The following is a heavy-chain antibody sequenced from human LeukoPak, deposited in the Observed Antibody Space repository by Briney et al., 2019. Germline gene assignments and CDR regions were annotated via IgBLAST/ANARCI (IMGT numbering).Heavy chain of an antibody. CDR2: IWYDGSNK. V-gene: IGHV3-33*01. J-gene: IGHJ6*02. CDR3: ARDLGYSYGFYYYYGMDV. D-gene: IGHD5-18*01. Sequence: GGSLRLSCAASGFTFSSYGMHWVRQAPGKGLEWVAVIWYDGSNKYYADSVKGRFTISRDNSKNTLYLQMNSLRAEDTAVYYCARDLGYSYGFYYYYGMDVWGQGTTVTVSS. CDR1: GFTFSSYG.